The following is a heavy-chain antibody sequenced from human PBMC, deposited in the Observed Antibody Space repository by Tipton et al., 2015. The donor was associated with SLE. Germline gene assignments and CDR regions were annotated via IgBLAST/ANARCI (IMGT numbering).Heavy chain of an antibody. CDR2: LYYSGST. V-gene: IGHV4-31*03. J-gene: IGHJ4*02. CDR1: GGSISGYY. D-gene: IGHD6-19*01. Sequence: TLSLTCTVSGGSISGYYWSWIRQHPGKGLEWIGYLYYSGSTYYNPSLKSRVTISVDTSKNQFSLKLSSVTAADTAVYYCARGAREGPGRGSGYGRGVKVAGNYFDYWGQGTLVTVSS. CDR3: ARGAREGPGRGSGYGRGVKVAGNYFDY.